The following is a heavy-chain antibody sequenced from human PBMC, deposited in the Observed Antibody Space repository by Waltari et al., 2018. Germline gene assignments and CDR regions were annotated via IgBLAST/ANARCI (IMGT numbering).Heavy chain of an antibody. V-gene: IGHV4-4*07. D-gene: IGHD1-26*01. J-gene: IGHJ4*02. CDR1: GGSISSYY. Sequence: QVQLQESGPGLVKPSETLSLTCTVSGGSISSYYWSWIRQPAGKGLEWIGRIYTSGSTNYNPSLKSRVTMSVDTSKNTLYLQMNSLRAEDTAVYYCAKGIGGDYWGQGTLVTVSS. CDR3: AKGIGGDY. CDR2: IYTSGST.